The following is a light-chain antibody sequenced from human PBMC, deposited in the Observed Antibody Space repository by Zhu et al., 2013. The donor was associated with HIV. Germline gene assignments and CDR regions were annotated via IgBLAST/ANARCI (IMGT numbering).Light chain of an antibody. Sequence: EIVLTQSPGTLSLSPGERATLSCRASQSITSNYLAWYQQNPGQAPRLLIYGASSRATGIPGRFSGSGSGTDFTLTISKLEPEDFAVYYCQQYATTSLTFGGGTKVEI. CDR3: QQYATTSLT. V-gene: IGKV3-20*01. J-gene: IGKJ4*01. CDR2: GAS. CDR1: QSITSNY.